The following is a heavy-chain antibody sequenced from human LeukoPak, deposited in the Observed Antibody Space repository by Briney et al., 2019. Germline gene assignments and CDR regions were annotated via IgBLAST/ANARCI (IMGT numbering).Heavy chain of an antibody. CDR3: ARQGYCSSTSCYTSYYFDY. Sequence: SETLSLTCTVSGGSISSYYWSWIRQPPGKGLEWIGYIYTSGSTNYNPSLKSRVTISVGTSKNQFSLKLSSVTAADTAVYYCARQGYCSSTSCYTSYYFDYWGQGTLVTVSS. CDR2: IYTSGST. V-gene: IGHV4-4*09. J-gene: IGHJ4*02. D-gene: IGHD2-2*02. CDR1: GGSISSYY.